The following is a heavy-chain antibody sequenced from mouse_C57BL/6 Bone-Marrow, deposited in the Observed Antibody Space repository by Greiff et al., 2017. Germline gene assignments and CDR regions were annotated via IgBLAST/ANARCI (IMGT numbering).Heavy chain of an antibody. CDR1: GYTFTSYW. J-gene: IGHJ3*02. CDR3: VRWFTT. Sequence: QVQLQQPGAELVKPGASVKLSCKASGYTFTSYWMQWVKQRPGQGLEWIGEIDPSDSYTNYNQKFKGKATLTVDTSSSTAYMQLSSLSAEDAAVYWCVRWFTTWGQGTLVTVSA. CDR2: IDPSDSYT. D-gene: IGHD1-1*01. V-gene: IGHV1-50*01.